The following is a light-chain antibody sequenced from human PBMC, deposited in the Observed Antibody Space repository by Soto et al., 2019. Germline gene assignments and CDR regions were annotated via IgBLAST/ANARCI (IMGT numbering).Light chain of an antibody. V-gene: IGKV3-15*01. Sequence: EIVMTPSPATLSVSPGGRATLSCRASQSISDTLAWYQQKPGQAPRLLIHGASTRATSFPARFSGSGSGTDFTLTISSLQSEDFAVYYCQQYNNWPWTFGQGTRWIS. CDR3: QQYNNWPWT. J-gene: IGKJ1*01. CDR1: QSISDT. CDR2: GAS.